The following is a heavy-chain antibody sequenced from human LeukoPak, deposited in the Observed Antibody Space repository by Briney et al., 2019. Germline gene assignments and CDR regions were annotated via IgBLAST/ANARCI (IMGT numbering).Heavy chain of an antibody. D-gene: IGHD2-2*01. CDR2: IIAIFGTA. V-gene: IGHV1-69*05. CDR1: GGTFRSYA. J-gene: IGHJ4*02. Sequence: SVKVSCKASGGTFRSYAISWVRQAPGQGLEWMGGIIAIFGTANYAQKLQGRVTITTDESTSTAYMELSSLRSEDTAVYYCASEQGYCSSTSCYETYFDYWGQGTLVTVSS. CDR3: ASEQGYCSSTSCYETYFDY.